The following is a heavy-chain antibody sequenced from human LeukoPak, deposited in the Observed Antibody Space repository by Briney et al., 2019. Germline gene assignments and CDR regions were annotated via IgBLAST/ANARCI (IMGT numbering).Heavy chain of an antibody. J-gene: IGHJ5*02. CDR3: ARDHLRGYSGYDYEEGYWFGP. D-gene: IGHD5-12*01. Sequence: SQTLSLTCAISGDSVSSNSAAWNWIRQSPSRGLEWLGRTYYRSKWYNDYAVSVKSRITINPDTSKNQFSLQLNSVTPEDTAVYYCARDHLRGYSGYDYEEGYWFGPWGQGTLVTVSS. V-gene: IGHV6-1*01. CDR2: TYYRSKWYN. CDR1: GDSVSSNSAA.